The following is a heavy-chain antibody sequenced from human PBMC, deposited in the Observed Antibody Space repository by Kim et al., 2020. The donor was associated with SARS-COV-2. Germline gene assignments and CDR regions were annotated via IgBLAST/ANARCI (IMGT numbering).Heavy chain of an antibody. CDR3: AKGTYYYDSSASFDY. J-gene: IGHJ4*02. V-gene: IGHV3-30*18. CDR1: GFTFSSYG. CDR2: ISYDGSNK. Sequence: GGSLRLSCAASGFTFSSYGLHWVRQAPGKGLEWVAVISYDGSNKYYADSVKGRFTISRDNSKNTLYLQMNSLRAEDTAVYYCAKGTYYYDSSASFDYWGQGTLVTVSS. D-gene: IGHD3-22*01.